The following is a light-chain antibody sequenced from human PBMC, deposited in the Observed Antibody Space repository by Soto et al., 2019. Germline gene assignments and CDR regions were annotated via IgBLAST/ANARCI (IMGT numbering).Light chain of an antibody. CDR1: QSVSSSY. CDR3: QQYVSSRT. Sequence: EIVLTQSPGTLSLSPGERATLSCRASQSVSSSYLAWYQQKPGQAPRLLIYGSSSRATGIPDRFSGSGSGTDFTLTISRMEPEDFAVYYFQQYVSSRTFVHGTKVEIK. CDR2: GSS. V-gene: IGKV3-20*01. J-gene: IGKJ1*01.